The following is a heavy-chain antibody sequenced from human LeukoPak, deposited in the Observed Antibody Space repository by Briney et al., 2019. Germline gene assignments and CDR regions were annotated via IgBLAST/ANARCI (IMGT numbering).Heavy chain of an antibody. CDR1: GYTLTELS. J-gene: IGHJ4*02. V-gene: IGHV1-24*01. CDR3: AARHYSSGWFYYSDY. Sequence: ASVKVSCKVSGYTLTELSMHWVRQAPGTGLEWMGGFDPEDGETIYAQKFQGRVTMTEDTSTDTAYMELSSLRSEDTAVYYCAARHYSSGWFYYSDYWGQGTLVTVSS. D-gene: IGHD6-19*01. CDR2: FDPEDGET.